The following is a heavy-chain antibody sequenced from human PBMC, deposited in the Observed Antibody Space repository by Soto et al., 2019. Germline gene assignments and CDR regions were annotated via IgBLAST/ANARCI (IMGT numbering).Heavy chain of an antibody. J-gene: IGHJ6*03. CDR3: ARGPNYDYIWGSYRRYYMDV. V-gene: IGHV4-34*01. CDR2: INHSGST. Sequence: QVQLQQWGAGLLKPSETLSLTCAVYGGSFSGYYWSWIRQPPGKGLEWIGEINHSGSTNYNPSLKSRVTISVDTSKIQFSLKLSSVTAADTAVYYCARGPNYDYIWGSYRRYYMDVWGKGTTVTVSS. D-gene: IGHD3-16*02. CDR1: GGSFSGYY.